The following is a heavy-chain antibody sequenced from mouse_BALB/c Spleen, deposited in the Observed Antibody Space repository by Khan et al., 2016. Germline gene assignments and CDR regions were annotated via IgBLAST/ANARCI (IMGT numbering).Heavy chain of an antibody. J-gene: IGHJ3*01. CDR2: INPDSSTI. Sequence: EVQLQESGGGLVQPGGSLKLSCAASGFDLSRYWMSWVRQAPGKGLEWIGDINPDSSTINYTQSLKDRFIISRDNAKNTLYLQVSKVRSEDTALYYCARAGYYGYLAYWGQGTLVSVSA. CDR3: ARAGYYGYLAY. D-gene: IGHD1-1*01. CDR1: GFDLSRYW. V-gene: IGHV4-1*02.